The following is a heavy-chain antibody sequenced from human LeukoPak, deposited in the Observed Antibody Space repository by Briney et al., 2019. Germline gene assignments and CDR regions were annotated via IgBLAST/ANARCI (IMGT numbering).Heavy chain of an antibody. CDR2: ISGSGADT. V-gene: IGHV3-23*01. CDR1: GFTLGGNA. J-gene: IGHJ4*02. Sequence: PGGSLRLSCAASGFTLGGNAMSWVRQAPGKGLECVSSISGSGADTYYADSVTGRFTISRDISKKTLYLQMNSLRAEDTAVYYCAGRPSGVELAPLDYWGQGTLVTVSS. CDR3: AGRPSGVELAPLDY. D-gene: IGHD3-10*01.